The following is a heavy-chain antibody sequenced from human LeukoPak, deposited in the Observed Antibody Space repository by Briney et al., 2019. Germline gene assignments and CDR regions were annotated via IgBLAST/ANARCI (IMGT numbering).Heavy chain of an antibody. Sequence: QTGGSLRLSCAASGFTFSSYAMHWVRQAPGKGLEWVAVISYDGSNKYYADSVKGRFTISRDNSKNTLYLQMNSLRAEDTAVYYCAREMAVWGQGALVTVSS. J-gene: IGHJ4*02. V-gene: IGHV3-30-3*01. CDR2: ISYDGSNK. D-gene: IGHD2-8*01. CDR3: AREMAV. CDR1: GFTFSSYA.